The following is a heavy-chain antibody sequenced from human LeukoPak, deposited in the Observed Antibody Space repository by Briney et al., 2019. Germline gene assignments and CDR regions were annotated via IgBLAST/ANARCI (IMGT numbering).Heavy chain of an antibody. CDR1: GFTFSSYW. Sequence: GGSLRLSCAAPGFTFSSYWMSWVRQAPGKGLEWVANIKQEGSEKYYVDSVKGRFTISRDNAKNSLYLQMNSLRAEDTAVYYCARDGGDPFDYWGQGTLVTVSS. CDR2: IKQEGSEK. D-gene: IGHD2-21*02. J-gene: IGHJ4*02. CDR3: ARDGGDPFDY. V-gene: IGHV3-7*01.